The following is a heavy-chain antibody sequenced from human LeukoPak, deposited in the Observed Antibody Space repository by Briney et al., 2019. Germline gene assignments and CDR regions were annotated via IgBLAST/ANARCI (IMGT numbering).Heavy chain of an antibody. V-gene: IGHV1-69*04. CDR1: GGTFSSYA. CDR3: ARGGYCSSTSCSYYFDY. J-gene: IGHJ4*02. CDR2: IIPIFGIA. Sequence: EASVKVSCTASGGTFSSYAISWVRQAPGQGLEWMGRIIPIFGIANYAQKFQGRVTITADKSTSTAYMELSSLRSEDTAVYYCARGGYCSSTSCSYYFDYWGQGTLVTVSS. D-gene: IGHD2-2*01.